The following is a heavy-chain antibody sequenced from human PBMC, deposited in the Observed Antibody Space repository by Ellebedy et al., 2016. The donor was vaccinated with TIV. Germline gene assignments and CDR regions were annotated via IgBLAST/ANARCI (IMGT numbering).Heavy chain of an antibody. CDR3: AKDPITPASFVYFDY. V-gene: IGHV3-53*01. CDR1: GFTVSRSY. J-gene: IGHJ4*02. D-gene: IGHD1-20*01. CDR2: IYTIENSGNT. Sequence: PGGSLRLSCAASGFTVSRSYMGWVLQAPGRGLEWVSIIYTIENSGNTYYADSAKGRFTISSDNSENTLHLQMNSLRAEDTAVYYCAKDPITPASFVYFDYWGQGTLVTVSS.